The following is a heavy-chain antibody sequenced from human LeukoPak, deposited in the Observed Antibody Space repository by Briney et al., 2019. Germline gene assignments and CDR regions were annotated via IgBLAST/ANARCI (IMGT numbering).Heavy chain of an antibody. CDR3: ARVPAAGTGPDY. CDR1: GYTFTGYY. Sequence: ASVKVSCKASGYTFTGYYMQWVRQAPGQGLEWMGWINPNSGGTNYAQKFQGRVPMTRDTSISTAYMELSRLRSDDTAVYFCARVPAAGTGPDYWGQGTLVTVSS. J-gene: IGHJ4*02. V-gene: IGHV1-2*02. D-gene: IGHD6-13*01. CDR2: INPNSGGT.